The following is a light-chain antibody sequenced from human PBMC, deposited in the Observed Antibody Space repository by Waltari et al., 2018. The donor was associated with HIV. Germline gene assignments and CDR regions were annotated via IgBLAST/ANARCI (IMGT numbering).Light chain of an antibody. Sequence: SSELTQDPAVSVALGQTVRITCQGDSLRSYYASWYQQKPGQAPVLVIYGKNNRPSGIQDRFSGSSSGNTASFTITVPQAEDEADDYCNSRDSSGNHLGVIFGGGTKLTVL. CDR3: NSRDSSGNHLGVI. CDR1: SLRSYY. J-gene: IGLJ2*01. CDR2: GKN. V-gene: IGLV3-19*01.